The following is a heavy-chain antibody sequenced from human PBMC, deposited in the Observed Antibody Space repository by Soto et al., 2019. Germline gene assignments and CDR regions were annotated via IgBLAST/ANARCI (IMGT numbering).Heavy chain of an antibody. J-gene: IGHJ6*02. CDR1: GDSVSSNSAA. V-gene: IGHV6-1*01. CDR2: TYYRSKWYN. CDR3: ARDLKAAAGVRYYYGMDV. D-gene: IGHD6-13*01. Sequence: SQTLSLTCAISGDSVSSNSAAWNWIRQSPSRGLEWLGRTYYRSKWYNDYAVSVKSRITINPDTSKNQFPLQLNSVTPEDTAVYYCARDLKAAAGVRYYYGMDVWGQGTTVTVSS.